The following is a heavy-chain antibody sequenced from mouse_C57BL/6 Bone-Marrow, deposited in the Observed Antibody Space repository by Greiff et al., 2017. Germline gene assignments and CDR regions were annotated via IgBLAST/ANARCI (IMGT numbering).Heavy chain of an antibody. D-gene: IGHD2-2*01. CDR3: ARRYGYDGYFDV. CDR1: GYTFTDYY. J-gene: IGHJ1*03. V-gene: IGHV1-26*01. Sequence: VQLQQSGPELVKPGASVKISCKASGYTFTDYYMNWVKQSHGKSLEWIGDINPNNGGTSYNQKFKGKATLTVDKSSSTAYMALRSLTSEDSAVYYCARRYGYDGYFDVWGTGTTVTVSS. CDR2: INPNNGGT.